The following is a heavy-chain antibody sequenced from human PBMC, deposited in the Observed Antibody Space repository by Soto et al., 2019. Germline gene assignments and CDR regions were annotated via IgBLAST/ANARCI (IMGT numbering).Heavy chain of an antibody. Sequence: GGSLRLSCAASGFTFSSYSMNWVRQAPGKGLEWVSYISRSSSTIYYADSVKGRFTISRDNAKNSLYLQMNSLRDEDTAVYYCASVIREIDYSSSWVYMDVWGQGTTVTVSS. D-gene: IGHD6-13*01. J-gene: IGHJ6*02. V-gene: IGHV3-48*02. CDR1: GFTFSSYS. CDR3: ASVIREIDYSSSWVYMDV. CDR2: ISRSSSTI.